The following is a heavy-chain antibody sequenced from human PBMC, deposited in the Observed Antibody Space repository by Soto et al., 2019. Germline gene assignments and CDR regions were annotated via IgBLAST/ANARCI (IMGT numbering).Heavy chain of an antibody. D-gene: IGHD2-2*02. J-gene: IGHJ6*02. V-gene: IGHV1-18*01. CDR3: ARGGYCSSTSCYNYYYYGMDF. CDR2: ISAYNGNT. Sequence: ASVKVSCKASGYTFTIYCISWVRQAPGQGLEWMGWISAYNGNTNYAQKLQGRVTMTTDTSTSTAYMELRSLRSDDTAVYYCARGGYCSSTSCYNYYYYGMDFWGQGTTVTVSS. CDR1: GYTFTIYC.